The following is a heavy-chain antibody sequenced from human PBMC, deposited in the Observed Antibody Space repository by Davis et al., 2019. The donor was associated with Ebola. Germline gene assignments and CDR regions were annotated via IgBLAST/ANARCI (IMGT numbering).Heavy chain of an antibody. CDR2: MNPNSGNT. V-gene: IGHV1-8*01. D-gene: IGHD6-13*01. CDR1: GYTFTSYD. Sequence: ASVKVLCKASGYTFTSYDINWVRQATGQGLEWMGWMNPNSGNTGYAQKFQGRVTMTRNTSISTAYMELSSLRSEDTAVYYCARVYPAYSSSWYHAGWFDPWGQGTLVTVSS. J-gene: IGHJ5*02. CDR3: ARVYPAYSSSWYHAGWFDP.